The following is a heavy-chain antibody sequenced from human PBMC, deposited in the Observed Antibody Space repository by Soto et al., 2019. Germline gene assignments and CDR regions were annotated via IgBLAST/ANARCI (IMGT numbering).Heavy chain of an antibody. CDR2: IYPGDSDT. J-gene: IGHJ4*02. Sequence: GESLRISCKGTGYSFTSYWIGWVRQMPGKGLEWMGIIYPGDSDTKYSPSFQGQVTISADKSISTAYLQWSRLKASDTAMYYCATSTTIVDPPFGYWGQGTLV. V-gene: IGHV5-51*01. CDR1: GYSFTSYW. CDR3: ATSTTIVDPPFGY. D-gene: IGHD3-22*01.